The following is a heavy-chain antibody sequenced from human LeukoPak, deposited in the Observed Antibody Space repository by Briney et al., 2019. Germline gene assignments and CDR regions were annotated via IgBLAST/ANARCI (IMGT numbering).Heavy chain of an antibody. V-gene: IGHV1-8*02. J-gene: IGHJ6*02. Sequence: ASVMVSCRASGYNFFTYYINGVRQDTGEGLVWLGWMNPNSGNTGYAQKFQGRVTMTRNTSISTAYMELSSLRSEDTAVYYCAGYCSGGSCYYYYGMDVWGQGTTVTVSS. CDR3: AGYCSGGSCYYYYGMDV. CDR1: GYNFFTYY. D-gene: IGHD2-15*01. CDR2: MNPNSGNT.